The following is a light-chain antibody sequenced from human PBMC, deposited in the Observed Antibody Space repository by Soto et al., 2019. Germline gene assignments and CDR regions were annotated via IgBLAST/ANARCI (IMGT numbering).Light chain of an antibody. CDR1: QSVSKNF. Sequence: EIVLTQSPGTLSLSPGERATLSCRASQSVSKNFLAWYQQKPGQAPRLLINGASSRATGIPDRFSGSGSGTDFSLTIDRLEPEDFAVYFCQQYGSSPLTFGGGTKVEIK. CDR2: GAS. V-gene: IGKV3-20*01. CDR3: QQYGSSPLT. J-gene: IGKJ4*01.